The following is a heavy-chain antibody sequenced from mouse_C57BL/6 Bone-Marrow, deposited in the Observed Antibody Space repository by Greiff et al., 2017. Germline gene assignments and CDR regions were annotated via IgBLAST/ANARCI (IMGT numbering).Heavy chain of an antibody. D-gene: IGHD1-1*01. CDR1: GFSLTSYG. J-gene: IGHJ4*01. CDR3: AKITTVVGAMDY. CDR2: IWRGGST. V-gene: IGHV2-5*01. Sequence: VQGVESGPGLVQPSQSLSITCTVSGFSLTSYGVHWVRQSPGKGLEWLGVIWRGGSTDYNAAFMSRLSITKDNSKSQVFFKMNSLQADDTAIYYCAKITTVVGAMDYWGQGTSVTVSS.